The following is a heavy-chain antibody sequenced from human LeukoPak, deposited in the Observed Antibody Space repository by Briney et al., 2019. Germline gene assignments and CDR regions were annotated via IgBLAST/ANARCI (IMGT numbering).Heavy chain of an antibody. CDR2: ISSNGGST. D-gene: IGHD1-26*01. CDR3: VKDPASGSYFGDLWFDP. V-gene: IGHV3-64D*06. Sequence: PGGSLRLSCAASGFTFSGYAMHWVRQAPGKGLEYVSAISSNGGSTYYADSVKGRFTISRDNSKNTLYLQMSSLRAEDTAVYYCVKDPASGSYFGDLWFDPWGQGTLVTVSS. J-gene: IGHJ5*02. CDR1: GFTFSGYA.